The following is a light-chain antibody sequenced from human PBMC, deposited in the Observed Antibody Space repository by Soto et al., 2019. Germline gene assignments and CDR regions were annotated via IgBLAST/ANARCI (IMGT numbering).Light chain of an antibody. Sequence: QSVLTQPPSVSAAPGQKVTISCSGDTSNTLHNFVSWYQQLPGAAPKLLIYEDNKRPSGIPDRFSGSKFGTSVTLAITGLQTGDEADYYCGTWDTNLSDYVFGTGTKVTVL. CDR2: EDN. CDR1: TSNTLHNF. V-gene: IGLV1-51*02. CDR3: GTWDTNLSDYV. J-gene: IGLJ1*01.